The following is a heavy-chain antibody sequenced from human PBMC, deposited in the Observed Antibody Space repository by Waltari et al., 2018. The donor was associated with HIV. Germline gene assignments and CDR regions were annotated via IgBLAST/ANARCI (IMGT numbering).Heavy chain of an antibody. CDR2: INHSGST. D-gene: IGHD6-19*01. Sequence: QVQLQQWGAGLLKPSETMSLTCAVYGGSFSGYYWSWIRQPPGKGLEWIGEINHSGSTNYNPSLKSRVTISVDTSKNQFSLKLSSVTAADTAVYYCARGLGIAVAGRWFDPWGQGTLVTVSS. CDR1: GGSFSGYY. V-gene: IGHV4-34*01. J-gene: IGHJ5*02. CDR3: ARGLGIAVAGRWFDP.